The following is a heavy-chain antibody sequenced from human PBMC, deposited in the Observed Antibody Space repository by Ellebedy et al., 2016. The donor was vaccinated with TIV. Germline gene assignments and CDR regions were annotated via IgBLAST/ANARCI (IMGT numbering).Heavy chain of an antibody. Sequence: PGGSLRLSCAASGFTFSSYWMHWVRQAPGKGLVWVSRINSDGSSTSYADSVKGRFTISRDNAKNTLYLQMNSLRAEDTAVYYCAREWELFRFGFDYWGQGTLVTVSS. CDR1: GFTFSSYW. J-gene: IGHJ4*02. CDR3: AREWELFRFGFDY. V-gene: IGHV3-74*01. D-gene: IGHD1-26*01. CDR2: INSDGSST.